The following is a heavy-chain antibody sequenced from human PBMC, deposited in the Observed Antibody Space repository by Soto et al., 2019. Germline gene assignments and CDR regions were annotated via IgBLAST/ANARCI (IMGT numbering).Heavy chain of an antibody. CDR2: IYTSGST. D-gene: IGHD3-3*01. Sequence: PSETLSLTCTVSGGSISSYYWSWIRQPAGKGLEWIGRIYTSGSTNYNPSLKSRVTMSVDTSKNQFSLKLSSVTAADTAVYYCAREDTIVGVVTYDAFDIWGQGKMVTV. V-gene: IGHV4-4*07. J-gene: IGHJ3*02. CDR3: AREDTIVGVVTYDAFDI. CDR1: GGSISSYY.